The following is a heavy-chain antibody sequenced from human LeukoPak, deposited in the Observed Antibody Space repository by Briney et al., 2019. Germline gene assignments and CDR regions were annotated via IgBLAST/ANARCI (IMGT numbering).Heavy chain of an antibody. CDR2: IASDGSST. V-gene: IGHV3-74*01. J-gene: IGHJ4*02. D-gene: IGHD4-23*01. CDR3: ARGRPHGNDY. CDR1: GFTFSSYW. Sequence: GSLRLSCAASGFTFSSYWMNWVRQAPGKGLVWVSRIASDGSSTTYADSVKGRFSISRDNAKNTLYLQMNSLRVEDTAVYYCARGRPHGNDYWGQGALVTVSS.